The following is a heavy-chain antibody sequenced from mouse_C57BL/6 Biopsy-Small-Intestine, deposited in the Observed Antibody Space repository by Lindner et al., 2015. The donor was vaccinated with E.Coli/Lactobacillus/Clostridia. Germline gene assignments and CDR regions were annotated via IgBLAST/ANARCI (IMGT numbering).Heavy chain of an antibody. CDR2: INTGAGTV. CDR1: GYSFISRY. Sequence: SVKVSCKASGYSFISRYIYWVRQAPGQGLEWLGVINTGAGTVICAQKLQGRITVTSDRSRSTVYMELSSLTSEDTAVYYCARGHGGAIWSTFDYWGRGTLVSVTS. V-gene: IGHV1S61*01. CDR3: ARGHGGAIWSTFDY. J-gene: IGHJ4*01. D-gene: IGHD1-1*01.